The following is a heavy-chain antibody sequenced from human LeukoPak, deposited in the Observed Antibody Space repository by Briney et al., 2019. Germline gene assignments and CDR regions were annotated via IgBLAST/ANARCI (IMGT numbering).Heavy chain of an antibody. V-gene: IGHV3-74*01. Sequence: GGSLRLSCEASGFSFSHYWMHWVRQAPGKGRVWVSRITTDESATVYADSVRGRFTISRDNAKNTLYLQMNSLRAEDTALYYCAKDRHMAAAAQPDYWGQGTLVTVSS. CDR2: ITTDESAT. D-gene: IGHD6-25*01. CDR1: GFSFSHYW. CDR3: AKDRHMAAAAQPDY. J-gene: IGHJ4*02.